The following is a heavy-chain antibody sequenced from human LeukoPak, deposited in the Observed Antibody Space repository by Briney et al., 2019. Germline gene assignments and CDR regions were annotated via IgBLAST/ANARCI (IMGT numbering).Heavy chain of an antibody. V-gene: IGHV3-21*01. CDR3: ARDRESYCTGGSCYSTGDY. CDR2: ISSSSSYI. J-gene: IGHJ4*02. D-gene: IGHD2-15*01. CDR1: GFTFSSYS. Sequence: PGGSLRLSCAASGFTFSSYSMNWVRQAPGKGLELVSSISSSSSYIYYADSGKGRFTMSRDNAKNSLYLQMNSLRAEDTAVYYCARDRESYCTGGSCYSTGDYWGQGTLVTVSS.